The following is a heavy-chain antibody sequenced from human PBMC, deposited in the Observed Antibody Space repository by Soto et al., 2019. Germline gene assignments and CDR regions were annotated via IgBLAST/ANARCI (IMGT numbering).Heavy chain of an antibody. CDR3: ARRGLGASIYYYYGMDV. D-gene: IGHD1-26*01. CDR2: IYYSGST. CDR1: GGSISSSSYY. J-gene: IGHJ6*02. Sequence: TWETLSLTCTVSGGSISSSSYYWGWIRQPPGKGLEWIGSIYYSGSTYYNPSLKSRVTISVDTSKNQFSLKLSSVTAADTAVYYCARRGLGASIYYYYGMDVWGQGTTVTVSS. V-gene: IGHV4-39*01.